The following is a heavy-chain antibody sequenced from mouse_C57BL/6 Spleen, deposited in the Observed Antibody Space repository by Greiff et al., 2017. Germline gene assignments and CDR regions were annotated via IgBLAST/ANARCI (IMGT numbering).Heavy chain of an antibody. Sequence: VQLQQSGPELVKPGASVKISCKASGYAFSSSWMNWVKQRPGKGLEWIGRIYPGDGDTNYNGKFKGKATLTADKSSSTAYMQLSSLTSEDSAVYFCARGLLFDYWGQGTTLTVSS. CDR2: IYPGDGDT. J-gene: IGHJ2*01. D-gene: IGHD2-10*01. CDR1: GYAFSSSW. CDR3: ARGLLFDY. V-gene: IGHV1-82*01.